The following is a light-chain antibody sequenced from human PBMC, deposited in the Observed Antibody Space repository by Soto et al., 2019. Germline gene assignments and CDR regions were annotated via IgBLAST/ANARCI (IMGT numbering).Light chain of an antibody. Sequence: DIQMTQSPSSVSASVGDRVTITCLTSQDISSWLAWYQQKPGKAPKIMIYAASSLQGGVPSRFSGSGSGTEFTLTISSLQPEDFANYYCQQASSFPPTCGQGTRLDIK. V-gene: IGKV1-12*01. CDR3: QQASSFPPT. CDR1: QDISSW. CDR2: AAS. J-gene: IGKJ5*01.